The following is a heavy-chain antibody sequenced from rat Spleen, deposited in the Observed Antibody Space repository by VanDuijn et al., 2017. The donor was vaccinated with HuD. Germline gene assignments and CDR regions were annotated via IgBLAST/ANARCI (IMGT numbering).Heavy chain of an antibody. D-gene: IGHD1-2*01. CDR1: GFTFSDYY. Sequence: EVQLVESDGGLVQPGRSLKLSCATSGFTFSDYYMAWGRQAPTKGLEWVASISYDGSRTFYRDSVKGRCTISRDNAKSTLYLQMDSLRSEDTATFYCERHSSTYYVMDAWGQGASVTVSS. J-gene: IGHJ4*01. V-gene: IGHV5-29*01. CDR3: ERHSSTYYVMDA. CDR2: ISYDGSRT.